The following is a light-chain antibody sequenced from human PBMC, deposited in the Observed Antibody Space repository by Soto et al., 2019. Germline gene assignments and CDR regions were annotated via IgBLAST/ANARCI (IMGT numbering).Light chain of an antibody. J-gene: IGKJ2*01. CDR1: QSVSSN. CDR3: QQYNNWPYT. CDR2: GAS. V-gene: IGKV3-15*01. Sequence: EMVMTQSPATLSVSPGERAALSYRASQSVSSNFAWYQQKPGQAPRLLIYGASTRATGIPARFSGSGSGIEFTLTISSLQSEDFAVYYCQQYNNWPYTFGQGTKLEIK.